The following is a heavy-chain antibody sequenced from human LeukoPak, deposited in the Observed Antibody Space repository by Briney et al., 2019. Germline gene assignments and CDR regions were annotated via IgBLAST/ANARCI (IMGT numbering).Heavy chain of an antibody. CDR2: IKQDGSEK. V-gene: IGHV3-7*01. Sequence: GGSLRLSCAASGFTFSSYWMSWVRQAPGKGLEWVANIKQDGSEKYYVDPVKGRFTISRDNAKNSLYLQMNSLRAEDTAVYYCASAFAYYYDSSGYLPWGQGTLVTVSS. D-gene: IGHD3-22*01. J-gene: IGHJ5*02. CDR3: ASAFAYYYDSSGYLP. CDR1: GFTFSSYW.